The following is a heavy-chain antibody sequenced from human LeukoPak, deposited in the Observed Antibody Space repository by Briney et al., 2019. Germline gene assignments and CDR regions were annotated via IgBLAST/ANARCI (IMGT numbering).Heavy chain of an antibody. J-gene: IGHJ4*02. CDR2: ISYSGIT. CDR1: GGSISSYS. D-gene: IGHD3-16*01. CDR3: ARLGEYSLKD. V-gene: IGHV4-59*01. Sequence: SETLSLTCTVSGGSISSYSWSWIRQPPGKGLEWIGYISYSGITNYNPSLKSRVTISVDTSKNQFSLKLSSVTAADTGVYYCARLGEYSLKDWGQGILVTVSS.